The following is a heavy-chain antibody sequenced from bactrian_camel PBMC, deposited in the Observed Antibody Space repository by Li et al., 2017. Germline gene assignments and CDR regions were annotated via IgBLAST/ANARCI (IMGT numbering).Heavy chain of an antibody. CDR3: AATYPGDAHVTQIPVGSRLPLFGHWGRGTP. CDR2: IESDGST. V-gene: IGHV3S9*01. J-gene: IGHJ4*01. D-gene: IGHD1*01. CDR1: GDTISRYC. Sequence: QVQLVESGGGSVQPGGSLRLSCAASGDTISRYCMGWFRQIPDKEREGVAGIESDGSTSNTDSVKGRFSISQDFTKNAVFLTMDNLKVEDTAMYYCAATYPGDAHVTQIPVGSRLPLFGHWGRGTPGATEPRSPSP.